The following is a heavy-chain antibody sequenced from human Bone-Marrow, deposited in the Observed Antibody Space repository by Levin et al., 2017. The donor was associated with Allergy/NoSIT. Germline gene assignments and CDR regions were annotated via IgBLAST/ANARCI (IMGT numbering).Heavy chain of an antibody. J-gene: IGHJ4*02. Sequence: HPGGSLRLSCLPSGFTFSDYAMTWVRQAPGKGLDWVSTISGGGDNTFYADSVKGRFTISRDNSKTTMFLQMNGLRAEDTAVYYCARGLRAARGWSFDYWGQGTLVTVSS. V-gene: IGHV3-23*01. CDR3: ARGLRAARGWSFDY. D-gene: IGHD2-15*01. CDR2: ISGGGDNT. CDR1: GFTFSDYA.